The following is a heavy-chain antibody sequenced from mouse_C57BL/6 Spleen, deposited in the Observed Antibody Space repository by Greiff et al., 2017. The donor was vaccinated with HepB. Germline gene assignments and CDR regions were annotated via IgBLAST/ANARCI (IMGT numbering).Heavy chain of an antibody. CDR1: GFSFNTYA. J-gene: IGHJ4*01. CDR2: IRSKSNNYAT. D-gene: IGHD2-5*01. Sequence: EVQLVESGGGLVQPKGSLKLSCAASGFSFNTYAMNWVRQAPGKGLEWVARIRSKSNNYATYYADSVKDRFTISRDDSESMLYLQMNNLKTEDTAMYYCVRLHYSNYGAMDYWGQGTSVTVSS. V-gene: IGHV10-1*01. CDR3: VRLHYSNYGAMDY.